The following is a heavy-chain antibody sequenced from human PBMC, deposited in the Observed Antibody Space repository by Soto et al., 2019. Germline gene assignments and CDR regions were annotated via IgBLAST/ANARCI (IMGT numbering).Heavy chain of an antibody. Sequence: NPSETLSLTCTVSGVSVSSGSFYWAWIRQPPGKGLEWIGFGSYSGTTNYKPSLKSRVTISVDTSRSQISLKVSSLTAADTAVYYCDRGATVTQYDYWGQGTLVTVSS. CDR1: GVSVSSGSFY. CDR3: DRGATVTQYDY. V-gene: IGHV4-61*01. D-gene: IGHD4-17*01. CDR2: GSYSGTT. J-gene: IGHJ4*02.